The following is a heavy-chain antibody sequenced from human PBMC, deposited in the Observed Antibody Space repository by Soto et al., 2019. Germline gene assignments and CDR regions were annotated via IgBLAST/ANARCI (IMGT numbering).Heavy chain of an antibody. V-gene: IGHV3-74*01. J-gene: IGHJ4*02. Sequence: GGSLRLSCAASGFTFRSYWMHWVRQAPGKGLVWVSRINGDGSSTSYAGSVKGRFTISRDNAKNTLSLQMNSLRAEDTAVYYCAREGVAAAFDYWGQGTLVTVSS. CDR2: INGDGSST. CDR1: GFTFRSYW. D-gene: IGHD6-19*01. CDR3: AREGVAAAFDY.